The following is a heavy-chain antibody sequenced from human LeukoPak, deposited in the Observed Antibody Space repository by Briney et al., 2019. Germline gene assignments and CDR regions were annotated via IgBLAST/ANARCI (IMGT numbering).Heavy chain of an antibody. J-gene: IGHJ4*02. CDR2: ISSSSSPI. Sequence: RGSLRLSCAASGFTFSSYSMNWVRQAPGKGLEWVSYISSSSSPIYYADSVKGRFTISRDNAKNSLYLQMNSLRAEDTAVYYCARVGGYGSGKGYFDYWGQGTLVTVSS. V-gene: IGHV3-48*01. CDR3: ARVGGYGSGKGYFDY. CDR1: GFTFSSYS. D-gene: IGHD3-10*01.